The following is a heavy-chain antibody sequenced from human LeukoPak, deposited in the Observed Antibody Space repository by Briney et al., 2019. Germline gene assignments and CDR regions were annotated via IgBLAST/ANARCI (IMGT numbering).Heavy chain of an antibody. D-gene: IGHD6-19*01. V-gene: IGHV4-59*08. CDR2: IFHTGSGST. CDR1: GGSISPYY. CDR3: ARHAVYAGSGWAFDY. Sequence: SETLSLTCAVSGGSISPYYWSWIRQPPGKGLEWIGYIFHTGSGSTSHNPSLKSRVTISVDTSKNQFSLNLNSVTAADTAVYYCARHAVYAGSGWAFDYWGQGTLVTVSS. J-gene: IGHJ4*02.